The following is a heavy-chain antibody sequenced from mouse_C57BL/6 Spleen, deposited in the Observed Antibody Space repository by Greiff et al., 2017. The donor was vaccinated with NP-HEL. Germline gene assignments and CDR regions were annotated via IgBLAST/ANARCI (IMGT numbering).Heavy chain of an antibody. D-gene: IGHD2-4*01. CDR1: GFTFSSYG. V-gene: IGHV5-6*01. Sequence: EVKVVESGGDLVKPGGSLKLSCAASGFTFSSYGMSWVRQTPDKRLEWVATISSGGSYTYYPDSVKGRFTISRDNAKNTLYLQMSSLKSEDTAMYYCASLYYDYDEGYWGQGTTLTVSS. CDR3: ASLYYDYDEGY. J-gene: IGHJ2*01. CDR2: ISSGGSYT.